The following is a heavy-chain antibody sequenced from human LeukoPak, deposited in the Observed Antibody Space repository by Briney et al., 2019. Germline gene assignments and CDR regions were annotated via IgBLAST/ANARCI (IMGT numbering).Heavy chain of an antibody. J-gene: IGHJ4*02. V-gene: IGHV3-30*02. CDR1: GFTFSSYG. CDR2: IRHDGSKK. Sequence: GGSLRLSCGASGFTFSSYGMHWVRQGPGKGLEWVAFIRHDGSKKYHADSVKGRFTISRDNSKNTLYLQMNSLRAEDTAVYYCAKRALTSHFDYWGQGTLVTVSS. CDR3: AKRALTSHFDY.